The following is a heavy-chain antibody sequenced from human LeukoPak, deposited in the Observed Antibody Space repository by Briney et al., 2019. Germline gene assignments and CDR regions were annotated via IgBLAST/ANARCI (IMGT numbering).Heavy chain of an antibody. Sequence: SENLSLTCTVSGGSISSSSYYWVWMRQPPGKGLEWIGSIYNSGSTYYNPSLKSRVTLSVDTSKNQFSVKLSSVTAADTAVYYCARRVVDSSSWYEGVYFDCWGQGTLVTVTS. J-gene: IGHJ4*02. CDR1: GGSISSSSYY. D-gene: IGHD6-13*01. V-gene: IGHV4-39*01. CDR3: ARRVVDSSSWYEGVYFDC. CDR2: IYNSGST.